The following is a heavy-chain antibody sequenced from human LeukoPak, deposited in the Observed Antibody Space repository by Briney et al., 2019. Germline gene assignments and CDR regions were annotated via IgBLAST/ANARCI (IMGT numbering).Heavy chain of an antibody. V-gene: IGHV5-51*01. CDR1: GDTLRRNW. CDR3: ARRMPRTLTWDALDI. D-gene: IGHD2-2*01. J-gene: IGHJ3*02. CDR2: IHLDDSDA. Sequence: GESLKISCKFSGDTLRRNWIAWVRQMPGKGLEWMGVIHLDDSDARYSPSFQGLVTLSVDKSTSTANLQWASLKASDTGIYYCARRMPRTLTWDALDIWGQGTMVTVSS.